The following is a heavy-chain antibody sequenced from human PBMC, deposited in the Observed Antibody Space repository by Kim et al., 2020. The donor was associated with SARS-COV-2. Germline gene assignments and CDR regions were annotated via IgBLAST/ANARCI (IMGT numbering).Heavy chain of an antibody. J-gene: IGHJ6*02. CDR3: AKRIWFGESHYYYGMDV. Sequence: VKGRFTISRDNSKNTLYLQMNSLRAEDTAVYYCAKRIWFGESHYYYGMDVWGQGTTVTVSS. V-gene: IGHV3-23*01. D-gene: IGHD3-10*01.